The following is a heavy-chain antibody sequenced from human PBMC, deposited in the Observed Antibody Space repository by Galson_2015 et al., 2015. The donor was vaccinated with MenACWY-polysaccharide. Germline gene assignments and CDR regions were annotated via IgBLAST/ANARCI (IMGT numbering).Heavy chain of an antibody. D-gene: IGHD4-23*01. CDR1: GYIFNHYW. V-gene: IGHV5-51*03. Sequence: QSGAEVTKPGESLQISCTASGYIFNHYWLGWVRQMPDKGLEWMGRIFPDNSDPRYSPSFQGQVTVSVDKSTSTAYLHLSGLKASDTGMYYCARLGGLGGQFYCDFWGQGSLVTVSS. CDR3: ARLGGLGGQFYCDF. CDR2: IFPDNSDP. J-gene: IGHJ4*02.